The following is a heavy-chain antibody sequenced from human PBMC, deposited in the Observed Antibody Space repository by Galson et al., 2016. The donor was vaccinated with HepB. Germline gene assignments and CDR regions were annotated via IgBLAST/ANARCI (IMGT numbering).Heavy chain of an antibody. CDR3: ARGSYWLLQHGDYFDY. D-gene: IGHD1-26*01. V-gene: IGHV3-21*01. Sequence: SLRLSCAASGFTCNSYTMNWVRQAPWKGLEWVSSISISSSYIYYADSVKGRFTIARDNAKNSLYLQMNSLSAEDTAVYYCARGSYWLLQHGDYFDYWGQGTLVTVSS. CDR1: GFTCNSYT. CDR2: ISISSSYI. J-gene: IGHJ4*02.